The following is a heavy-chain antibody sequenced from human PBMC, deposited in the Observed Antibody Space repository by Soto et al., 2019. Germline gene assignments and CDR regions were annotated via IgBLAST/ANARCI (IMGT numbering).Heavy chain of an antibody. V-gene: IGHV3-30*03. Sequence: QVQLVESGGGVVQPERSLRLSCATSGFRFSDFGMHWVRQAPGKGLEWVATISGAGSDKYYPGSVQGRFTISRDNSKNALYLQMASLRTDDTAVYYCVIGTAVARQHFANWGQGTLVSVSS. CDR3: VIGTAVARQHFAN. D-gene: IGHD6-19*01. J-gene: IGHJ4*02. CDR1: GFRFSDFG. CDR2: ISGAGSDK.